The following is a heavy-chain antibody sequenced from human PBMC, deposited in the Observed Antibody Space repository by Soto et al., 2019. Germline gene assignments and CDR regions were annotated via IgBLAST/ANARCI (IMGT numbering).Heavy chain of an antibody. CDR1: GYDFSSYW. CDR2: IYPGDSDA. D-gene: IGHD4-17*01. J-gene: IGHJ4*02. CDR3: VATYGDYLDY. Sequence: GESLKISCKASGYDFSSYWIGWVRQMPGKGLEWMGVIYPGDSDARYSPSFQGQVTISADKSTSTASLQWTSLKASDTAIYYCVATYGDYLDYWGQGTLVTVSS. V-gene: IGHV5-51*01.